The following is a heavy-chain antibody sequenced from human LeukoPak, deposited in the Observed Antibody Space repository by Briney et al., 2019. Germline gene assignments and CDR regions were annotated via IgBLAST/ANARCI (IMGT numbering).Heavy chain of an antibody. Sequence: PSETLSLTCTVSGYSISSGYYWGWIRQPPGKGLEWIGSIYHSGSTYYNPSLKSRVTISVDTSKNQFSLKLSSVTAADTAVYYCARAVVSNAFDIWGQGTMVTVSS. D-gene: IGHD5/OR15-5a*01. J-gene: IGHJ3*02. CDR2: IYHSGST. V-gene: IGHV4-38-2*02. CDR1: GYSISSGYY. CDR3: ARAVVSNAFDI.